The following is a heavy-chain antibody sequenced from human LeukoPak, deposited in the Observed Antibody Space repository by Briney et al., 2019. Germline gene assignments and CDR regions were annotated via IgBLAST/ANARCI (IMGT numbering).Heavy chain of an antibody. CDR2: IYSSGST. CDR1: GFTVSSNY. V-gene: IGHV3-53*01. D-gene: IGHD1-26*01. CDR3: AKDPLVGATNDAFDI. J-gene: IGHJ3*02. Sequence: PGGSLRLSCAVSGFTVSSNYMSWVRQAPGKRLEWVSVIYSSGSTYYADSVKGRFTISRDNSKNTLYLQMNSLRAEDTAVYYCAKDPLVGATNDAFDIWGQGTMVTVSS.